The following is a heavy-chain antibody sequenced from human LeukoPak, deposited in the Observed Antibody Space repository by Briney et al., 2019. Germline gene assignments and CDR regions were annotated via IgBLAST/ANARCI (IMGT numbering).Heavy chain of an antibody. J-gene: IGHJ3*02. Sequence: GGSLRLSCAASGFTFSSYDMSWVRQAPGKGLEWVSAISSSGDSTYYPDSVRGRFTISRDNSKNTQDLQMNSLRAEDTAVYYCAKDQGGGGSYPPDAFDIWGQGTMVTVSS. V-gene: IGHV3-23*01. CDR1: GFTFSSYD. CDR2: ISSSGDST. CDR3: AKDQGGGGSYPPDAFDI. D-gene: IGHD1-26*01.